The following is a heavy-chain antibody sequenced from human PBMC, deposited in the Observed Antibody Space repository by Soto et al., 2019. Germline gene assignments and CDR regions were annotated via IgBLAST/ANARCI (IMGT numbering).Heavy chain of an antibody. V-gene: IGHV1-46*03. CDR1: GYTYTSYY. D-gene: IGHD2-15*01. CDR2: INPSGGST. Sequence: ASLKVSCNASGYTYTSYYMHWVLQAPGQGLEWMGIINPSGGSTSYAQKFQGRVTMTRDTSTSTVYMELSSLRSEDTAVYYCARGRRGDIVVVVAATPSYMDVWGKGTTVTVSS. J-gene: IGHJ6*03. CDR3: ARGRRGDIVVVVAATPSYMDV.